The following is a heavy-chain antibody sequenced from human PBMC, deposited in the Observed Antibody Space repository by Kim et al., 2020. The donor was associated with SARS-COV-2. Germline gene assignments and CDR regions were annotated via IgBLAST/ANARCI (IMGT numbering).Heavy chain of an antibody. Sequence: ASVKVSCKVSGYTLTELSMHWVRQAPGNGLEWVGGFEREDGEPIYAQKFQGRVTMTEDASTDTAYMELSSLRSDDTAVYYCATSFLVGAPSVDYWGQGTLVTVSS. CDR1: GYTLTELS. V-gene: IGHV1-24*01. CDR3: ATSFLVGAPSVDY. CDR2: FEREDGEP. D-gene: IGHD1-26*01. J-gene: IGHJ4*02.